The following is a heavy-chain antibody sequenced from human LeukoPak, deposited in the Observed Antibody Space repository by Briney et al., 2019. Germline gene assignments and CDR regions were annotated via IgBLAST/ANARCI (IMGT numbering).Heavy chain of an antibody. CDR2: FNPNSGGT. J-gene: IGHJ4*02. CDR3: ARGGYYDFRSGYFTFDY. V-gene: IGHV1-2*02. Sequence: GASVKVSCKAFGNTFPGNYMPWLRQPPGQGLGGMEWFNPNSGGTNYAQKFQGRVTMTRDTSISTAYMELSRLRSDDTAVYYCARGGYYDFRSGYFTFDYWGQGTLVTVSS. CDR1: GNTFPGNY. D-gene: IGHD3-3*01.